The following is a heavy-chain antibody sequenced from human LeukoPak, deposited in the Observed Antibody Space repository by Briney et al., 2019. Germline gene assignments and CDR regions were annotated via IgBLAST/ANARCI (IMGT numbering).Heavy chain of an antibody. CDR1: GFTFSSYG. CDR2: IWYDGSNK. Sequence: GGSLRLSCAASGFTFSSYGMHWVRQAPGKGLEWVAVIWYDGSNKYYADSVKGRFTISRDNSKNTLFLQMNSLRAEDTAVYYCARKPLSYSDYEVDYWGQGTLVTVSS. D-gene: IGHD4-17*01. V-gene: IGHV3-33*01. CDR3: ARKPLSYSDYEVDY. J-gene: IGHJ4*02.